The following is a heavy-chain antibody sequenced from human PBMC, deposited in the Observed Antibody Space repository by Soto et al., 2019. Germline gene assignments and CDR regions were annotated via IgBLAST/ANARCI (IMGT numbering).Heavy chain of an antibody. CDR3: ARDLYYDYVWGSYRHPGAFDI. Sequence: GGSLRLSCAASGFTFSSYAMHWVRQAPGKGLEWVAVISYDGSNKYYADSVRGRFTISRDNSKNTLYLQMNSLRAEDTAVYYCARDLYYDYVWGSYRHPGAFDIWGQGTMVTVSS. V-gene: IGHV3-30-3*01. J-gene: IGHJ3*02. CDR2: ISYDGSNK. CDR1: GFTFSSYA. D-gene: IGHD3-16*02.